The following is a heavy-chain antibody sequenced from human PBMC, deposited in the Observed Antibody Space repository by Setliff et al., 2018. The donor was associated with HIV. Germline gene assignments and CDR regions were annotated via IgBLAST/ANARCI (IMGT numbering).Heavy chain of an antibody. D-gene: IGHD2-21*01. CDR2: ISYSGST. J-gene: IGHJ4*02. CDR3: ARDRGGDGYMDS. V-gene: IGHV4-31*03. CDR1: GGSISSGGYY. Sequence: SETLSLTCTVSGGSISSGGYYWSWIRQHPGKGLEWIGYISYSGSTYYNPSLKSRVTISVDTSKNQFSLKLSSVTAADTALYYCARDRGGDGYMDSWGQGTLVTVSS.